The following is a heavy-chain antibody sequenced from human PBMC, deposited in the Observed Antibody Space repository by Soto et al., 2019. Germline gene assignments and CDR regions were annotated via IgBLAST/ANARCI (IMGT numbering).Heavy chain of an antibody. J-gene: IGHJ4*02. CDR1: GFTFSSYA. V-gene: IGHV3-30-3*01. D-gene: IGHD2-2*01. CDR2: ISYDGSTK. Sequence: GGSLRLSCAASGFTFSSYAMHWVRQAPGKGLEWVAVISYDGSTKYYADSVKGRFTISRDNSKNTLYLLMNSLRAEDTAVYYWAGRIVVPHAMRVLFWARETLVTVS. CDR3: AGRIVVPHAMRVLF.